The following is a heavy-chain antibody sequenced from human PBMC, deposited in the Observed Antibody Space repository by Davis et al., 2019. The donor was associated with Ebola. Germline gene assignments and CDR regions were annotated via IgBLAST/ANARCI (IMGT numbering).Heavy chain of an antibody. CDR2: ISSSSSYI. CDR3: ARGIVVVVAASGYFDY. CDR1: GFTFSSYS. Sequence: GESLKISCAASGFTFSSYSMNWVRQAPGKGLEWVSSISSSSSYIYYADSVKGRFTISRDNAKNSLYLQMNSLRDEDTAVYYCARGIVVVVAASGYFDYWGQGTLVTVSS. V-gene: IGHV3-21*04. J-gene: IGHJ4*02. D-gene: IGHD2-15*01.